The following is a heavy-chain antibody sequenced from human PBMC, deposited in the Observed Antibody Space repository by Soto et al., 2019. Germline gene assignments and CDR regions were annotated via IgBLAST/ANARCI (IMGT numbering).Heavy chain of an antibody. CDR2: ISSSAVYI. V-gene: IGHV3-21*01. CDR1: GFNFITYS. J-gene: IGHJ4*02. CDR3: VRAGVSYYDTARLYFDK. Sequence: EVQLVESGGGPVRPWGSLKLSCAASGFNFITYSLSWVRQAPGKGLEWVASISSSAVYIDYADSVKGRFTISSDNANNALYLQMNSLRAEDTATYSCVRAGVSYYDTARLYFDKWGQGTLVTASS. D-gene: IGHD3-22*01.